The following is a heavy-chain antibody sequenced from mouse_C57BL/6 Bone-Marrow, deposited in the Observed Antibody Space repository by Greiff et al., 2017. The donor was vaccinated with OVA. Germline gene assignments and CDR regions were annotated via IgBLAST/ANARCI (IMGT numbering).Heavy chain of an antibody. CDR3: ARDGSYSFEY. V-gene: IGHV1-76*01. D-gene: IGHD1-1*01. Sequence: VKLQPSGAEVVRPGASVKLSCKASGYTFTDYYINWVKQRPGQGLEWIARIYPGSGNTYYNEKFKGKATLTAEKSSNTAYMQLSRLTSDDSAIYFCARDGSYSFEYGGQGTTLTVSS. J-gene: IGHJ2*01. CDR1: GYTFTDYY. CDR2: IYPGSGNT.